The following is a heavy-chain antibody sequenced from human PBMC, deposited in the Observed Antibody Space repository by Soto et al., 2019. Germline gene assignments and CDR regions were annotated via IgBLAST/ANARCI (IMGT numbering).Heavy chain of an antibody. V-gene: IGHV4-61*05. J-gene: IGHJ4*02. Sequence: SETLSLTCTVSGGSISSSSYYWGWIRQPPGKGLEWIGYVYYSGSTNYNPSLKSRVTISVDTSKNQFSLKLRSVTAADTAVYYCAASISIFGVVPFWGQGTLVTVSS. CDR1: GGSISSSSYY. D-gene: IGHD3-3*01. CDR2: VYYSGST. CDR3: AASISIFGVVPF.